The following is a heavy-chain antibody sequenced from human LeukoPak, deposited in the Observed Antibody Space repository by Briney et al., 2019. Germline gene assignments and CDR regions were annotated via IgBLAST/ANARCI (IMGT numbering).Heavy chain of an antibody. V-gene: IGHV4-59*01. CDR2: IYYSGST. CDR1: GGSFSGYY. CDR3: ARASLTGDAGAGDY. J-gene: IGHJ4*02. D-gene: IGHD6-19*01. Sequence: SETLSLTCAVYGGSFSGYYWSWIRQPPGKGLEWIGYIYYSGSTNYNPSLKSRVTISVDTSKNQFSLKLSSVTAADTAVYYCARASLTGDAGAGDYWGQGTLVTVSS.